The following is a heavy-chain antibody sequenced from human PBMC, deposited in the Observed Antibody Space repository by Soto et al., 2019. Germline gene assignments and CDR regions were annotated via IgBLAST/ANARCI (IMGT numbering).Heavy chain of an antibody. CDR1: GYTFSSYD. CDR3: ARGPNMDV. CDR2: MNPKSGNT. J-gene: IGHJ6*03. V-gene: IGHV1-8*02. Sequence: ASVKVSCKAAGYTFSSYDINWVRQATGQGLEWMGWMNPKSGNTGYAQKFQGRVTMTRDTSITTAYMELSSLRSEDTAMYYCARGPNMDVWGKGTTVTVSS.